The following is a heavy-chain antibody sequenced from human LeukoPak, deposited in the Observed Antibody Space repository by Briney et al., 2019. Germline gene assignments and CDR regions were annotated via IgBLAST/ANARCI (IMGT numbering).Heavy chain of an antibody. CDR3: ARESYDILTGYYCFDH. J-gene: IGHJ4*02. CDR1: GVSMSSGGHY. Sequence: PSQTLSLTCTVSGVSMSSGGHYWSWIRQHPGKGLEWIGYIYYSGSTYYNPSLKSRVTMSVDTSKNQFSLKLYYVTAADTAVYFCARESYDILTGYYCFDHWGQGTLVTVSS. V-gene: IGHV4-31*03. CDR2: IYYSGST. D-gene: IGHD3-9*01.